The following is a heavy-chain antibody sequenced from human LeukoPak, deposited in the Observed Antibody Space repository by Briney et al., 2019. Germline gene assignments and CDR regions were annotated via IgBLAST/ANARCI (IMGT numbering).Heavy chain of an antibody. CDR2: INPNSGGT. V-gene: IGHV1-2*02. D-gene: IGHD2-2*01. J-gene: IGHJ4*02. Sequence: ASVKVSCKASGYTFTGYYMHWVRQAPGQGLEWMGWINPNSGGTNYEQKFQGRVTMTRDTSISTAYMELSRLRSDDTAVYYCARDYPSSPEFDYWGQGTLVTVSS. CDR1: GYTFTGYY. CDR3: ARDYPSSPEFDY.